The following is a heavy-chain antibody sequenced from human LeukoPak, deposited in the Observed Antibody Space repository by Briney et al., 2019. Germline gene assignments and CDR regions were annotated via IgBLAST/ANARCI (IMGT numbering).Heavy chain of an antibody. Sequence: SETLSLTCTVSGGSISSYYWSWIRQPPGKGLEWIGYIYYSGSTNYNPSLKSRVTISVDTSKNQFYLKLSSVTAADTALYYCARDNYYDSSGSRLYYYGMDVWGQGTTVTVSS. CDR1: GGSISSYY. D-gene: IGHD3-22*01. CDR3: ARDNYYDSSGSRLYYYGMDV. CDR2: IYYSGST. V-gene: IGHV4-59*01. J-gene: IGHJ6*02.